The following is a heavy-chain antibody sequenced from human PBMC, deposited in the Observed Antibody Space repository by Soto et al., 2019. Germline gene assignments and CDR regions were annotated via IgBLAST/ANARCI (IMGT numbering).Heavy chain of an antibody. J-gene: IGHJ4*02. V-gene: IGHV3-33*01. CDR2: IWYDGSNK. Sequence: GGSLRLSCAASGFTFSSYGMHWVRQAPGKGLEWVAVIWYDGSNKYYAESVKGRFTISRDNSKNTLYLQMNNLRAEDTAVYYCARDSHVGSGWQLTADYWGQGTLVTVSS. CDR3: ARDSHVGSGWQLTADY. CDR1: GFTFSSYG. D-gene: IGHD6-19*01.